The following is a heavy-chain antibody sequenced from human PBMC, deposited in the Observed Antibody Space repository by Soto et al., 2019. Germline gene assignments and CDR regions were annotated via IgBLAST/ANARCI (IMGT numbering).Heavy chain of an antibody. J-gene: IGHJ4*02. V-gene: IGHV3-33*01. CDR2: IWYDGSNK. Sequence: GGSLRLSCAASGFTFSSYGMHWVRQAPGKGLEWVAVIWYDGSNKYYAESVKGRFTISRDNSKNTLYLQMNNLRAEDTAVYYCARDSHVGSGWQLTADYWGQGTLVTVSS. CDR3: ARDSHVGSGWQLTADY. CDR1: GFTFSSYG. D-gene: IGHD6-19*01.